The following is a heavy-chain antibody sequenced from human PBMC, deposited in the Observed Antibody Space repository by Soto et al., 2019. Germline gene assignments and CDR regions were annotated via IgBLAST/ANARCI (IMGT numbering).Heavy chain of an antibody. CDR3: AKGSPGNTGDYYYYYHMDV. CDR2: ITSGGST. D-gene: IGHD1-26*01. Sequence: PGGSLRLSCAASGFIFSSYAMTWVRQAPGKGLEWVSTITSGGSTYYADSVKGRFTISRDNSKNTLYLQMNSLRAEDTAVYYCAKGSPGNTGDYYYYYHMDVWGKGTTVTVSS. CDR1: GFIFSSYA. V-gene: IGHV3-23*01. J-gene: IGHJ6*03.